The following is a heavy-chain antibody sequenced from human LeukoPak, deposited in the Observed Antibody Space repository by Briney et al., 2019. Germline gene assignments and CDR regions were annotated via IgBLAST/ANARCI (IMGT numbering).Heavy chain of an antibody. CDR2: VSLEGVR. CDR1: GGSITTTNW. Sequence: SETLSLTCGVSGGSITTTNWWSWVRQFPGQGLQWIGEVSLEGVRNYNPSLTSRVTMSLDRAKNLLSLNLNSVTAADTAVYYCARGAPSDSSGYRDPSFDYWGQGTLVTVSS. CDR3: ARGAPSDSSGYRDPSFDY. V-gene: IGHV4-4*02. D-gene: IGHD3-22*01. J-gene: IGHJ4*02.